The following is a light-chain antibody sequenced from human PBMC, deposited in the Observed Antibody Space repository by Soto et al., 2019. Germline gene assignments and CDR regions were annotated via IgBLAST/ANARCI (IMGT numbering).Light chain of an antibody. Sequence: EIVMTQSPATRSVSPGERVTLSCRASQSVRDTLAWYQQKPGQAPRLLIYGASTRATTIPARFSGSGSGTEFTLTISSLQSEDFAVYYCQQSNNWPYTFGQGTKLDIK. CDR3: QQSNNWPYT. V-gene: IGKV3-15*01. CDR1: QSVRDT. CDR2: GAS. J-gene: IGKJ2*01.